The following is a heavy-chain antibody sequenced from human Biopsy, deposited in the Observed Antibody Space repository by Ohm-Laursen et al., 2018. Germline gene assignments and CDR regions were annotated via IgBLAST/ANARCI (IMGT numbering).Heavy chain of an antibody. CDR2: VYYTGST. CDR1: GGSINYFY. V-gene: IGHV4-59*01. Sequence: TLSLTCTVSGGSINYFYWSWIRQPAGKGLEWIGYVYYTGSTDYNPSLQSRVTISVDTSKNHFSLRLRSVTPADTAIYYCARDRGYYSDRTVPGYFDLWGRGTLVTVSS. CDR3: ARDRGYYSDRTVPGYFDL. J-gene: IGHJ2*01. D-gene: IGHD3-22*01.